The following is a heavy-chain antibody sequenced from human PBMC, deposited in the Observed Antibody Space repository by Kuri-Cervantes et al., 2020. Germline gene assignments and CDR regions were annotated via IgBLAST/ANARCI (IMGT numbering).Heavy chain of an antibody. V-gene: IGHV1-8*02. Sequence: GESLKISCKGSGYSFTSYWIGWVRQATGQGLEWMGWMNPNSGNTGYAQKFQGRVTMTRNTSISTAYMELSGLRSEDTAVYYCASRGGATGSEGYYGMDVWGQGTTVTVSS. D-gene: IGHD5-12*01. J-gene: IGHJ6*02. CDR3: ASRGGATGSEGYYGMDV. CDR2: MNPNSGNT. CDR1: GYSFTSYW.